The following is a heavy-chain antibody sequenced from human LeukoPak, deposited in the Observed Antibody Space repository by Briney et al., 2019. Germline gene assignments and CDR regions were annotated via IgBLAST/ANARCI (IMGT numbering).Heavy chain of an antibody. CDR2: ISSSSDSI. V-gene: IGHV3-48*01. Sequence: GGSLRLSCAASGFTFSSYNMNWVRQAPGKGLEWISYISSSSDSIYYADSVKGRFTISRDNAKNSLYLQMNSLRAEDTAMYSCATDGYDSSGQHFWGQGTLVTVSS. D-gene: IGHD3-22*01. J-gene: IGHJ4*02. CDR3: ATDGYDSSGQHF. CDR1: GFTFSSYN.